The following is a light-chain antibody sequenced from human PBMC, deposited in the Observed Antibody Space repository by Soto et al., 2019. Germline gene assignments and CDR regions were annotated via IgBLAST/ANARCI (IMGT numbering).Light chain of an antibody. CDR2: GAS. J-gene: IGKJ5*01. Sequence: EIVLKQSRATLSVSPGESATVSWLASHDISSYLAWYQQKPGQAPRLLIYGASSRATGIPDRFSGSGSGTDFTLTISRLEPEDFAVYYCQQYGSSPPITFGQGTRLEV. V-gene: IGKV3-20*01. CDR1: HDISSY. CDR3: QQYGSSPPIT.